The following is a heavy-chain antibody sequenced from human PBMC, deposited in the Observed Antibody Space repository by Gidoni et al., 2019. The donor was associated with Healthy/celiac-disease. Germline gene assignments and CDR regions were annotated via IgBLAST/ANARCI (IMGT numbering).Heavy chain of an antibody. D-gene: IGHD3-10*01. J-gene: IGHJ6*02. CDR2: IYDSGST. Sequence: RRPQGKGREWIGSIYDSGSTYDNPSIKGRVTISVDTSKNQVSLKLSSVTAADTAVYYCARPYRYTIYGSGDYYYYYGMDVWGQGTTVTVSS. V-gene: IGHV4-39*01. CDR3: ARPYRYTIYGSGDYYYYYGMDV.